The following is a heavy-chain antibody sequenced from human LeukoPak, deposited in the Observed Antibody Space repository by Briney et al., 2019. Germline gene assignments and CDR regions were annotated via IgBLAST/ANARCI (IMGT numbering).Heavy chain of an antibody. V-gene: IGHV3-30*02. Sequence: GGSLRLSCTASGFTFRNFGMHWVRQAPGKGLEWVAVILYDGTNQYYADSVKGRFTISRDNSKSTLFLQMNSLRAEDTAVYYCTTAPQYYGSGVDYWGQGTLVTVSS. D-gene: IGHD3-10*01. J-gene: IGHJ4*02. CDR3: TTAPQYYGSGVDY. CDR1: GFTFRNFG. CDR2: ILYDGTNQ.